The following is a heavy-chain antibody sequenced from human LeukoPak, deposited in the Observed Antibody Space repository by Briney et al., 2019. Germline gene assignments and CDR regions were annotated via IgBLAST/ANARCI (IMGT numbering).Heavy chain of an antibody. CDR1: GFTFSRYW. D-gene: IGHD3-10*01. CDR3: ARGISGPHYFDY. Sequence: GGSLRLSRAASGFTFSRYWMIWVRQAPGKGLEWVANIKQDGSEKYSVDSVKGRFTISRDNAKNSLYLQMNRLRAEDTALYYCARGISGPHYFDYWGQGTLVTASS. J-gene: IGHJ4*02. V-gene: IGHV3-7*03. CDR2: IKQDGSEK.